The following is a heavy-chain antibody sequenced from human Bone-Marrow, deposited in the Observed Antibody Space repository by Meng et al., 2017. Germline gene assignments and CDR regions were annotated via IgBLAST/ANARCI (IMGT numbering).Heavy chain of an antibody. CDR3: GKVDPITAHTSGWYGVDY. D-gene: IGHD6-13*01. CDR1: GFFSSTYT. CDR2: ISSSSSYI. V-gene: IGHV3-21*04. Sequence: GESLKIPCEASGFFSSTYTMNWVRQAPGKGLEWVSSISSSSSYIYYADSVKGRFTISRDNSKNTLYLQMNSLGGDDTATYYCGKVDPITAHTSGWYGVDYWGQGTLVTVSS. J-gene: IGHJ4*02.